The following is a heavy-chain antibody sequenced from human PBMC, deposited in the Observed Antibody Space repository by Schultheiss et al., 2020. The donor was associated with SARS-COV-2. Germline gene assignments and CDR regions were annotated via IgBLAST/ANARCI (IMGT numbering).Heavy chain of an antibody. CDR2: IIPIFGTA. J-gene: IGHJ6*02. V-gene: IGHV1-69*13. CDR1: GYTFTSYG. Sequence: SVKVSCKASGYTFTSYGISWVRQAPGQGLEWMGGIIPIFGTANYAQKFQGRVTITADESTSTAYMELSSLRSEDTAVYYCARQTIFGVGGGYYYYYYGMDVWGQGTTVTVSS. CDR3: ARQTIFGVGGGYYYYYYGMDV. D-gene: IGHD3-3*01.